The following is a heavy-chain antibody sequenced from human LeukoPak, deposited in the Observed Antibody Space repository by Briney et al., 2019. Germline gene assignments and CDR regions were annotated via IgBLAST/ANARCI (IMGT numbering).Heavy chain of an antibody. CDR3: ARHSKPQKYYYDSSGSFDY. J-gene: IGHJ4*02. CDR2: INPNSGGT. Sequence: ASVKVSCKASGYTFTGYYMHRVRQAPGQGLEWMGWINPNSGGTNYAQKFQGRVTMTRDTSISTAYMELSRLRSDDTAAYYCARHSKPQKYYYDSSGSFDYWGQGTLVTVSS. V-gene: IGHV1-2*02. CDR1: GYTFTGYY. D-gene: IGHD3-22*01.